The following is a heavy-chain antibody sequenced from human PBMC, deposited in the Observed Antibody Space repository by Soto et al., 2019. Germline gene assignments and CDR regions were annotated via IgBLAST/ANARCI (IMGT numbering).Heavy chain of an antibody. CDR1: GFTFSSYG. V-gene: IGHV3-33*01. CDR3: ARDEVVPAAMGNYYMDV. J-gene: IGHJ6*03. Sequence: QVQLVESGGGVVQPGRSLRLSCAASGFTFSSYGMHWVRQAPGKGLEWVAVIWYDGSNKYYADSVKGRFTISRDNSNNTLYLQMNSLRAEDTAVYYCARDEVVPAAMGNYYMDVWGKGTTVTVSS. D-gene: IGHD2-2*01. CDR2: IWYDGSNK.